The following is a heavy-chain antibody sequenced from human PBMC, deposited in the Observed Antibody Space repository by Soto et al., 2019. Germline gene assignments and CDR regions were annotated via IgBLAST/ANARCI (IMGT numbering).Heavy chain of an antibody. V-gene: IGHV3-7*01. CDR3: ARFTRGSSGDY. CDR1: GFTFNTYW. J-gene: IGHJ4*02. D-gene: IGHD6-25*01. Sequence: EVQLVESGGDLVQPGGSVRLSCVASGFTFNTYWMSWVRQAPGKGLEWVANIKEDGSDKYYVDSVKGRFTISRDNAKNLLYLQMNSLGAGDTAMYYCARFTRGSSGDYWGQGTLVTVSS. CDR2: IKEDGSDK.